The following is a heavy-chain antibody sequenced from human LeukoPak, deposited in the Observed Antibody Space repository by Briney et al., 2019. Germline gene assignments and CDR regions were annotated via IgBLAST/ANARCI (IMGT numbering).Heavy chain of an antibody. CDR3: ARGRLQLKKKYYFDY. V-gene: IGHV4-39*07. Sequence: SETLSLICTVSGGSVSSSGYYWGWIRQPPGKGLEWIGTIHYNGGTYYNPSLKSRVTISVDTSKNQFSLKLSSVTAADTAVYYCARGRLQLKKKYYFDYWGQGTLVTVSS. CDR2: IHYNGGT. D-gene: IGHD5-24*01. J-gene: IGHJ4*02. CDR1: GGSVSSSGYY.